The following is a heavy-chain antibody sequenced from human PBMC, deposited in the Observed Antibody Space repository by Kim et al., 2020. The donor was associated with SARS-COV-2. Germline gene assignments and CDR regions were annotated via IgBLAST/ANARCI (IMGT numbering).Heavy chain of an antibody. J-gene: IGHJ6*02. Sequence: GGSLRLSCAASGFTFSSYAMSWVRQAPGKGLEWVSAISGSGGSTYYAGSVKGRFTISRDNSKTTLYLQMNSLRAEDTAVYYCAKRLGRDYYYGMDVWGQGTTVTVSS. CDR2: ISGSGGST. CDR3: AKRLGRDYYYGMDV. CDR1: GFTFSSYA. D-gene: IGHD3-10*01. V-gene: IGHV3-23*01.